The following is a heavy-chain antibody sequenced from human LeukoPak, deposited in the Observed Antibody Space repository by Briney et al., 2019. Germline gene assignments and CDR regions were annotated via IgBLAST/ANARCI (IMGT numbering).Heavy chain of an antibody. J-gene: IGHJ4*02. Sequence: SETLSLTCAVYGGSFSGYYWSWIRQPPGKGLEWIGEINHSGSTNYNPSLKSRVTISVDTSKNQFSLKLSSVTAADTAVYYCARGQVVDYWGQRTLVTLSS. V-gene: IGHV4-34*01. CDR1: GGSFSGYY. CDR2: INHSGST. CDR3: ARGQVVDY. D-gene: IGHD2-21*01.